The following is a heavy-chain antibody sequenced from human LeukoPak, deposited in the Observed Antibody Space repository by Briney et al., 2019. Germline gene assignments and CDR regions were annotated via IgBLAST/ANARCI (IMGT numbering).Heavy chain of an antibody. V-gene: IGHV4-34*01. Sequence: PSETLSLTCAVYGGSFSGYYWSWIRQPPGKGLEWIGEINHSGSTNYNPSLKSRVTISVDTSKNQFSLKLSSVTAADTAVYYCARGKSFDWLLVKYYYYYYMDVWGKGTTVTISS. CDR3: ARGKSFDWLLVKYYYYYYMDV. D-gene: IGHD3-9*01. CDR1: GGSFSGYY. CDR2: INHSGST. J-gene: IGHJ6*03.